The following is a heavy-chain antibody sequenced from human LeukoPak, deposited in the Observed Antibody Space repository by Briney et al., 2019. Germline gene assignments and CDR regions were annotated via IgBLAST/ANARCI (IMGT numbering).Heavy chain of an antibody. CDR2: IRSNGKTI. J-gene: IGHJ4*02. V-gene: IGHV3-48*02. Sequence: PGGSLRLSCEISVFTFSSYNMNWVRQAPGKGLEGVSFIRSNGKTIHYADSVKGRFTISRDNAKNSLYLQMDSLTDDDTAVYHCATGSYSSGVNYWGQGTLVTVSS. CDR3: ATGSYSSGVNY. CDR1: VFTFSSYN. D-gene: IGHD6-19*01.